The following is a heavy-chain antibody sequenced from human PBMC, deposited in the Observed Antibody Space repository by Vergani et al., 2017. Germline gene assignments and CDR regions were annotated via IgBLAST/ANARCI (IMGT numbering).Heavy chain of an antibody. D-gene: IGHD4-17*01. J-gene: IGHJ1*01. Sequence: QVQLVQPGVEVKKPGASVKVSCKTSGYTFISYGISWVRQAPGQGLEWMGWISVNNGNTNYAQKFQGRVTMTTDTSTSTAYMEVRSLRSDDTAVYYCSGSDYGDTAGEYFQHWGQGTLVTVSS. CDR1: GYTFISYG. V-gene: IGHV1-18*01. CDR2: ISVNNGNT. CDR3: SGSDYGDTAGEYFQH.